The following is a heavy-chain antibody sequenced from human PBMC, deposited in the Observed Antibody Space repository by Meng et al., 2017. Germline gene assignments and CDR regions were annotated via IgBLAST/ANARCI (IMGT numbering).Heavy chain of an antibody. J-gene: IGHJ2*01. CDR2: IGTAGDT. CDR1: GFTFSSYD. Sequence: GESPKISCAASGFTFSSYDMHWVRQATGKGLAWVSAIGTAGDTYYPGSVKGRFTISRENAKNSLYLQMNSLRAGDTAVYYCARVPPPDQNQDWYFDLWGRG. CDR3: ARVPPPDQNQDWYFDL. V-gene: IGHV3-13*01.